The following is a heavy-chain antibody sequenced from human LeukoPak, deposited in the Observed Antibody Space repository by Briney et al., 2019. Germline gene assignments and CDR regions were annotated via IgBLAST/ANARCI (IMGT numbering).Heavy chain of an antibody. CDR1: GGSFSGYY. CDR3: ARATSWIQLWSDAFDI. Sequence: TSETLSLTCAVYGGSFSGYYWSWIRQPPGKGLEWIGEINHSGSTNYNPSLKSRVTISVDTSKNQFSLKLSSVTAADTAVYYCARATSWIQLWSDAFDIWGQGTMVTVSS. J-gene: IGHJ3*02. V-gene: IGHV4-34*01. CDR2: INHSGST. D-gene: IGHD5-18*01.